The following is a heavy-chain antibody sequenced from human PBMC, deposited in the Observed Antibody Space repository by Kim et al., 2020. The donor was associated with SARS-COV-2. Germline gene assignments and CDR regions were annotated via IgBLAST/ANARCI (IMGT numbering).Heavy chain of an antibody. CDR1: GFTFSSYA. V-gene: IGHV3-23*01. Sequence: GGSLRLSCSASGFTFSSYAMSWVRQAPGKGLEWVAAINTRGDTTYYADSVKGRFTISRDNSQDTVYLQMNRLSADDTAVYYCAAYYYDVSGFDYWGQGALVTVSS. CDR2: INTRGDTT. J-gene: IGHJ4*02. D-gene: IGHD3-22*01. CDR3: AAYYYDVSGFDY.